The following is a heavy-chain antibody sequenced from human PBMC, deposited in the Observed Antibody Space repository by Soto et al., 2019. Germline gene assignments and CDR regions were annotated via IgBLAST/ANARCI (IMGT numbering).Heavy chain of an antibody. CDR1: GFTFSSYA. V-gene: IGHV3-23*01. D-gene: IGHD6-13*01. CDR2: ISGSGGST. J-gene: IGHJ6*02. Sequence: GGSLRLSCAASGFTFSSYAMSWVRQAPGKGLEWVSAISGSGGSTYYADSVKGRFTISRDNSKNTLYLQMNSLRAEDTAVYYCAAMIAARRYYYGMDVWGQGTTVTVSS. CDR3: AAMIAARRYYYGMDV.